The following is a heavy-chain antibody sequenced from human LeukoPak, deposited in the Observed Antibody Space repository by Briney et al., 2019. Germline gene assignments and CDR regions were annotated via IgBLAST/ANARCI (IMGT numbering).Heavy chain of an antibody. V-gene: IGHV4-34*01. Sequence: SETLSLTCAVYGGSFSGYYWSWIRQPPGKGLEWIGEINHSRNTNYNPSLKSRVTISVDTSKNQFSLKLSSVTAADTAVYYCARRGRITIFGVTSAEYFQHWGQGTLVTVSS. CDR1: GGSFSGYY. CDR3: ARRGRITIFGVTSAEYFQH. J-gene: IGHJ1*01. D-gene: IGHD3-3*01. CDR2: INHSRNT.